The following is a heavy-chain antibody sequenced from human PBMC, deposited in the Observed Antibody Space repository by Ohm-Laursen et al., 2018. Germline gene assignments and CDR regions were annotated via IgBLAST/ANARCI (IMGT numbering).Heavy chain of an antibody. D-gene: IGHD1-14*01. V-gene: IGHV3-9*01. CDR3: ARDPIDNNGYNPDY. J-gene: IGHJ4*02. CDR1: GFTFDDYA. Sequence: SLRLSCAAFGFTFDDYAMHWVRQAPGKGLEWVSGISWNSDSIAYADSVKGRFTISRDNAKNSVYLQMNSLRAEDTAIYYCARDPIDNNGYNPDYWGQGTLVTVSS. CDR2: ISWNSDSI.